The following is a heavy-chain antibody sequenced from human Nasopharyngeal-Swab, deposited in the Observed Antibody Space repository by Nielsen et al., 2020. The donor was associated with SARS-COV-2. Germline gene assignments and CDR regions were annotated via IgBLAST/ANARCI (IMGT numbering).Heavy chain of an antibody. D-gene: IGHD3-3*01. V-gene: IGHV3-30*04. CDR3: ASSYYDFWSGYYYHGAFDI. CDR2: ISYDGSNK. Sequence: WILQPPGKGLEWVAVISYDGSNKYYADSVKGRFTISRDNSKNTLYLQMNSPRAEDTAVYYCASSYYDFWSGYYYHGAFDIWGQGTMVTVSS. J-gene: IGHJ3*02.